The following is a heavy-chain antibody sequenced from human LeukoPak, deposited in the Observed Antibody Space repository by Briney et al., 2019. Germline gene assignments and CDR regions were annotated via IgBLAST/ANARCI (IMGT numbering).Heavy chain of an antibody. CDR3: ARGRAVTGSTVIDY. D-gene: IGHD6-19*01. J-gene: IGHJ4*02. CDR2: IFSGSDT. CDR1: GFTVSSNY. V-gene: IGHV3-53*05. Sequence: GGSLRLSCAASGFTVSSNYMSWVRQAPGKGLEWVSVIFSGSDTYYADSVKGRFTISRDNSKNTLYLQMNSLRPEDTAVFHCARGRAVTGSTVIDYWGQGTLVTVSS.